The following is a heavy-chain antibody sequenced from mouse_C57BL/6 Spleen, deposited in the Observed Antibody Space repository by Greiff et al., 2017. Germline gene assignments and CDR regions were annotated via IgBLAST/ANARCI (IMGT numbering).Heavy chain of an antibody. Sequence: QVHVKQSGAELARPGASVKLSCKASGYTFTSYGISWVKQRTGQGLEWIGEIYPRSGNTYYNEKFKGKATLTADKSSSTAYMELRSLTSEDSAVYFCARPYGNYDAMDYWGQGTSVTVSS. CDR1: GYTFTSYG. CDR2: IYPRSGNT. CDR3: ARPYGNYDAMDY. J-gene: IGHJ4*01. V-gene: IGHV1-81*01. D-gene: IGHD2-1*01.